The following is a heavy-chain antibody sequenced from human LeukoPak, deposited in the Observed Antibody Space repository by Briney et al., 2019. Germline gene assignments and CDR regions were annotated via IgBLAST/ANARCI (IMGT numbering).Heavy chain of an antibody. Sequence: GGSLRPSCAASGFTFSSYAMSWVRQAPGKGLEWVSAISGSGGSIYYADSVKGRFTIFRDNAKNSLYLQMNSLRAEDTAVYYCGRGAGGSYYLDYWGQGALVTVSS. CDR3: GRGAGGSYYLDY. CDR1: GFTFSSYA. V-gene: IGHV3-23*01. CDR2: ISGSGGSI. J-gene: IGHJ4*02. D-gene: IGHD1-26*01.